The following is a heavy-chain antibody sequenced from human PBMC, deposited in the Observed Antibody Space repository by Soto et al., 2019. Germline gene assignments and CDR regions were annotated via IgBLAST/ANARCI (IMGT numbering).Heavy chain of an antibody. CDR2: IGTAGDT. J-gene: IGHJ4*02. CDR3: ARAYCSGGSCQTDFFDY. V-gene: IGHV3-13*01. Sequence: GGSLRLSCAASGFTFSSYDMHWVRQATGKGLEWVSAIGTAGDTYYPGSVKGRFTISRENAKNSLYLQMNSLRAGDTAVYYCARAYCSGGSCQTDFFDYWGQGTLVTGSS. D-gene: IGHD2-15*01. CDR1: GFTFSSYD.